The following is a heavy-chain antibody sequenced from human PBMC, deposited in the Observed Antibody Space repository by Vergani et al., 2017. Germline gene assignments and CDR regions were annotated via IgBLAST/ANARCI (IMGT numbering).Heavy chain of an antibody. CDR1: GFTFSSYA. CDR3: ARGRGLGDDAFDI. Sequence: EVQLVESGGGLVQPGGSLRLSCVVSGFTFSSYAMQWVRQAPGKGLEYVSAISSNGGGTYYAKSVKGRFTISRYNSKKTLYLQMGSLRAEDMAVYYCARGRGLGDDAFDIWGQGTMVTVSS. V-gene: IGHV3-64*01. J-gene: IGHJ3*02. CDR2: ISSNGGGT. D-gene: IGHD2-21*01.